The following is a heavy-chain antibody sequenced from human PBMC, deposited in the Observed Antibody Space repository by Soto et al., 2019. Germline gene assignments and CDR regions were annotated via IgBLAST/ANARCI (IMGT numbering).Heavy chain of an antibody. CDR2: IYYSGST. CDR1: GGSISSYY. V-gene: IGHV4-59*08. CDR3: ARQDSVAGTEYFQH. J-gene: IGHJ1*01. D-gene: IGHD6-19*01. Sequence: PSETLSLTCTVSGGSISSYYWSWIRQPPGKGLEWIGYIYYSGSTNYNPSLKSRVTISVDTSKNQFSLKLSSVTAADTAVYYCARQDSVAGTEYFQHWGQGTLVTVSS.